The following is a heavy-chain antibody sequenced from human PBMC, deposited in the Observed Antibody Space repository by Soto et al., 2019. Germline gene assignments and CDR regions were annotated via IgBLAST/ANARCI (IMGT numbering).Heavy chain of an antibody. CDR1: GDSISSGDYY. V-gene: IGHV4-30-4*01. D-gene: IGHD3-9*01. CDR3: ASGYDILTGYPGGDYYGMDV. Sequence: TLSLTCTVSGDSISSGDYYWSWIRQPPGKGLEWIGCIYYSGNTYYNPSLKSRFSISVDTSKNQFSLKLSSVTAADTAVYYCASGYDILTGYPGGDYYGMDVWGQGTTVTVSS. CDR2: IYYSGNT. J-gene: IGHJ6*02.